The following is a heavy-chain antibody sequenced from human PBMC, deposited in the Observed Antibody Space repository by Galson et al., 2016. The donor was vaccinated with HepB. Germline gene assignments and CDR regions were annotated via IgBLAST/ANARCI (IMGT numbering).Heavy chain of an antibody. D-gene: IGHD2-15*01. CDR3: ARSTCSGGACYSFWYFDI. CDR1: GYKFTGKW. CDR2: IYPGDSDT. Sequence: QSGAEVKKPGESLKISCTTSGYKFTGKWIGWVRQKPGKGLEWMGIIYPGDSDTSHSPSFQGQVTISADKSTNTAHLQWSSLKASDTATYYCARSTCSGGACYSFWYFDIWGRGTPVTVSS. V-gene: IGHV5-51*01. J-gene: IGHJ2*01.